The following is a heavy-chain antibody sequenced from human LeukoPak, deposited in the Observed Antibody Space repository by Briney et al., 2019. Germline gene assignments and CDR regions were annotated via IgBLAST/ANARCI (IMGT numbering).Heavy chain of an antibody. V-gene: IGHV4-39*07. J-gene: IGHJ6*03. CDR3: ARLRFHYYYYMDV. D-gene: IGHD3-3*01. CDR1: GGSISSSSYY. Sequence: SETLSLTCTVSGGSISSSSYYWGWIRQPPGKGLEWIGSIYYSGSTYYNPSLKSRVTISVDTSKNQFSLKLSSVTAADTAVYYCARLRFHYYYYMDVWGKGTTVTVSS. CDR2: IYYSGST.